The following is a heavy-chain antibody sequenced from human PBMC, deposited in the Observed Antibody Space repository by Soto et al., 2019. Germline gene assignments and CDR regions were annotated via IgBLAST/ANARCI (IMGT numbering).Heavy chain of an antibody. Sequence: QVPLVQSGAEVKKPGASVRVSCKASGYTFTSYDIYWVRQATGQGLEWMGWMNSFSGNAVYTQKFQDRVTMTRDTSKNTAYMEMIGLRSEDTAVYYCTRGQGNHWGQGALVTVSS. V-gene: IGHV1-8*01. CDR3: TRGQGNH. CDR2: MNSFSGNA. CDR1: GYTFTSYD. J-gene: IGHJ4*02.